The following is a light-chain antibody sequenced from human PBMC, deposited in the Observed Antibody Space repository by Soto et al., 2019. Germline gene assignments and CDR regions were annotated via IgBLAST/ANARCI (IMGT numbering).Light chain of an antibody. CDR3: AAWDDSLGEV. V-gene: IGLV1-47*01. J-gene: IGLJ1*01. CDR2: KNN. Sequence: QFALTQPPSASGTPGQRVTISCSGSSSNIGNNDVYWYQQFPGTAPKLVVYKNNQRPSGVPDRFSGSKSGTSASLAISGLRSEDEADYYCAAWDDSLGEVFGTGTKVTVL. CDR1: SSNIGNND.